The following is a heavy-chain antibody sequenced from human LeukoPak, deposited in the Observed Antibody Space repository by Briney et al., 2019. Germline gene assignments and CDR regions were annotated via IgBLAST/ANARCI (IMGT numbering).Heavy chain of an antibody. D-gene: IGHD5-18*01. CDR2: IRYDGNNK. Sequence: GGSLRLSCAASGFTFSNYAMHWIRQAPGKGLEWVAFIRYDGNNKNYADSVKGRFTISRDNSKNTLYLQMNSLRPEDTAVYYCATRVDTTIFDYWGQGTLVTVSS. J-gene: IGHJ4*02. CDR3: ATRVDTTIFDY. CDR1: GFTFSNYA. V-gene: IGHV3-30*02.